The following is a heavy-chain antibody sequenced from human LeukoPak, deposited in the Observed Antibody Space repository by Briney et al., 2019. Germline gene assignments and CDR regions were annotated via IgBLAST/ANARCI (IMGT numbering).Heavy chain of an antibody. D-gene: IGHD6-19*01. Sequence: ASVKVSCKASGYTFTSYAMNRVRQAPGQRLEWMGWINTNTGNPTYAQGFTGRFVFSLDTSVSTAYLQISSLKAEDTAVYYCARTADSSGLYDAFDIWGQGTMVTVSS. CDR3: ARTADSSGLYDAFDI. V-gene: IGHV7-4-1*02. CDR2: INTNTGNP. CDR1: GYTFTSYA. J-gene: IGHJ3*02.